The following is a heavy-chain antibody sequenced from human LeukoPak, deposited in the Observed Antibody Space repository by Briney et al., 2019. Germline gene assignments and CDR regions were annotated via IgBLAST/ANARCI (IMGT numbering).Heavy chain of an antibody. V-gene: IGHV4-59*01. J-gene: IGHJ5*02. Sequence: KPSETLSLTCTVSGGSISSYYWSWIRQPPGKGLEWIGYIYYSGSTNYNPSLKSRVTISVDTSKNQFSLKLSSVTAADTAVYYCARVAHYCSGTSCHNWFDPWGQGTLVTVSS. D-gene: IGHD2-2*01. CDR2: IYYSGST. CDR3: ARVAHYCSGTSCHNWFDP. CDR1: GGSISSYY.